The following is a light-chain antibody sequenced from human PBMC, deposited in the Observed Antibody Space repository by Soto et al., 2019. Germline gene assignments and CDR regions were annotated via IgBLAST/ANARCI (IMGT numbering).Light chain of an antibody. CDR2: DVS. CDR3: SSYTGSSPSYV. V-gene: IGLV2-14*03. J-gene: IGLJ1*01. Sequence: QSVLTQPASVSGSPGQSITLSCTGTSRDIGRYNYVSWYQHLPGKAPKLIIYDVSDRPSGVSHRFSGSKSGNTASLTISGLQTEDEGDYYCSSYTGSSPSYVFGDGTKVTVL. CDR1: SRDIGRYNY.